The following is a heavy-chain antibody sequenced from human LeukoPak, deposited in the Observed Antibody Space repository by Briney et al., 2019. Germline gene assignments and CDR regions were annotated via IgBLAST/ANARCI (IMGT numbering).Heavy chain of an antibody. V-gene: IGHV4-34*01. CDR3: ARGSTIAAAGTFDY. J-gene: IGHJ4*02. Sequence: SETLSLTCAVYGGSFSGYYWSLIRQPPGKGLEWIGEINHSGSTNYNPSLKSRVTISVDTSKNQFSLKLSSVTAADTAVYYCARGSTIAAAGTFDYWGQGTLVTVSS. D-gene: IGHD6-13*01. CDR2: INHSGST. CDR1: GGSFSGYY.